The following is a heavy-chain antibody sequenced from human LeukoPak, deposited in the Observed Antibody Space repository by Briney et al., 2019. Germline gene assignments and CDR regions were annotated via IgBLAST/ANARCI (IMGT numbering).Heavy chain of an antibody. V-gene: IGHV1-2*02. CDR2: INPNSGGT. CDR1: GYTFTDYY. CDR3: ARVVRDYYDSSGYDLLDY. J-gene: IGHJ4*02. D-gene: IGHD3-22*01. Sequence: GASVTVSCKASGYTFTDYYFHWVRQAPGQGLEWMGWINPNSGGTNYAQKLQGRVTMTTDTSTSTAYMELRSLRSDDTAVYYCARVVRDYYDSSGYDLLDYWGQGTLVTVSS.